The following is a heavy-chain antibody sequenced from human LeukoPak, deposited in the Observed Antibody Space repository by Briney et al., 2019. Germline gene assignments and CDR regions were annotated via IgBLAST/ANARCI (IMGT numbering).Heavy chain of an antibody. CDR1: GFTFANYA. Sequence: GGSLRLFCAASGFTFANYAMSWVRQAPGKGLKWVSAISDSGGNTYSADSVRGRFTISRDNSRNTLYLQMNTLSPDDTAVYYCAKLYGSGTYNNYFHYWGQGTLVTVSS. CDR3: AKLYGSGTYNNYFHY. V-gene: IGHV3-23*01. CDR2: ISDSGGNT. D-gene: IGHD3-10*01. J-gene: IGHJ4*02.